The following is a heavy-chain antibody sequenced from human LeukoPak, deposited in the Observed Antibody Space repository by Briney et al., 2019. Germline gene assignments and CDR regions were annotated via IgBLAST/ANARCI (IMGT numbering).Heavy chain of an antibody. J-gene: IGHJ6*03. CDR2: ISGSGGST. CDR1: GFTFSSYG. D-gene: IGHD3-10*01. V-gene: IGHV3-23*01. Sequence: PGGTLRLSCAASGFTFSSYGMSWVRQAPGKGLEWVSAISGSGGSTYYADSVKGRFTISRDNSKNTLYLQMNSLRAEDTAVYYCAKSGQNLWFGELLYYYYYYYMDVWGKGTTVTISS. CDR3: AKSGQNLWFGELLYYYYYYYMDV.